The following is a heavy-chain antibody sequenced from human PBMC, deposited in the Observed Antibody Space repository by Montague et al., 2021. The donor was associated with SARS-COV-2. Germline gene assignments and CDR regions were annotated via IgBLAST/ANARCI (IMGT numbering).Heavy chain of an antibody. V-gene: IGHV3-23*01. CDR3: AKRLDNGGYSVEGGEDY. CDR1: GFTFNTYA. Sequence: SLRLSCAASGFTFNTYAMTWVRQAPGKGLEWVSSISGSGGSTYYADSVKGRFTISRDNSKNTLFLQMNSLRTEDTALYYCAKRLDNGGYSVEGGEDYWGQGTLVTVSS. CDR2: ISGSGGST. D-gene: IGHD4/OR15-4a*01. J-gene: IGHJ4*02.